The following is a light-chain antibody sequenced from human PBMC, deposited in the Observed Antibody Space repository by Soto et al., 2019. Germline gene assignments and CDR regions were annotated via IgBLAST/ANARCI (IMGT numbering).Light chain of an antibody. V-gene: IGKV3-11*01. Sequence: EIVLTQSPTTLSLSPGERATLSCRASQSVSSYLAWYQQKPGKAPRLLIYDASNRATGIPARFSGSGSGTDFTLTISSLEPEDFAVYYCQQRKNWPRLTFGGGTKVEIK. CDR2: DAS. CDR1: QSVSSY. J-gene: IGKJ4*01. CDR3: QQRKNWPRLT.